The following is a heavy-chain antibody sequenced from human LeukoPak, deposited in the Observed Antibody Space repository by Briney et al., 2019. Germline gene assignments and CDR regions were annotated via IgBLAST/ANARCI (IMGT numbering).Heavy chain of an antibody. V-gene: IGHV3-7*01. CDR1: GFTFSSYW. Sequence: PGGSLRLSCAASGFTFSSYWMSWVRQAPGKGLEWVANIKQDGSQKYYVDSVKGRFTISRDNAKNSLYLQMNSLRGEDTAVYYCARENQQLVQARYFQDWGQGTLVTVSS. J-gene: IGHJ1*01. CDR3: ARENQQLVQARYFQD. D-gene: IGHD6-13*01. CDR2: IKQDGSQK.